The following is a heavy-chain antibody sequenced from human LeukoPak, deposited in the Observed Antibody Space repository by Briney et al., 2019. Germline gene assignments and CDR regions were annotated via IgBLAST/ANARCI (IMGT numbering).Heavy chain of an antibody. CDR3: ARNTGNWDLDY. Sequence: ASVKVSCKASGYTFTNYGISWVRQAPGQGLEWMGWISTYNGNTHYAQNLQGTFTMTTDTSATTAYMELRSLRSDDTAVYYCARNTGNWDLDYWGQGTLVTVSS. V-gene: IGHV1-18*01. J-gene: IGHJ4*02. CDR1: GYTFTNYG. CDR2: ISTYNGNT. D-gene: IGHD1-1*01.